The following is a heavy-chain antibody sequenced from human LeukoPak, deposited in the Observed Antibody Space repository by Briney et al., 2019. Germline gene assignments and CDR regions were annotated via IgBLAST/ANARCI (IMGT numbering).Heavy chain of an antibody. D-gene: IGHD3-22*01. CDR3: ARELLRHDSKENWFDP. Sequence: SETLSLTCTVSGGSISSYYWSWIRQPPGKGLEWIGYIYYSGSTNYNPSLKSRVTISVDTSKNQFSLKLSSVTAADTAVYYCARELLRHDSKENWFDPWGQGTLVTVSS. CDR1: GGSISSYY. V-gene: IGHV4-59*01. J-gene: IGHJ5*02. CDR2: IYYSGST.